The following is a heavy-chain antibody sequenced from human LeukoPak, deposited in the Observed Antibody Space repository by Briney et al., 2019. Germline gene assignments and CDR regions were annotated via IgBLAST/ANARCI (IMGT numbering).Heavy chain of an antibody. D-gene: IGHD3-10*01. CDR3: AKGDLVRAFDI. V-gene: IGHV3-23*01. CDR1: GFTFSSYA. CDR2: ISGRGDDT. Sequence: GGSLRLSCAASGFTFSSYAMSWVRQAPGKGLEWVSAISGRGDDTYYADSVKGRFTISRDNSKNTLYLQMNSLRAEDTAVYYCAKGDLVRAFDIWGQGTMVTVSS. J-gene: IGHJ3*02.